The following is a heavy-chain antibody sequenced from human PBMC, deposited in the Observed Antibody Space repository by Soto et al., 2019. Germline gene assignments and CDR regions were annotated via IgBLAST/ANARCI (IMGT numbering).Heavy chain of an antibody. J-gene: IGHJ3*02. V-gene: IGHV1-24*01. CDR3: ATPRGWPDAFDI. Sequence: ASVKVSCRASGYTLTEFSMHWVREAPGKGLEWMGGFDPEDGETIYAQKFQGRVTTTEDTSTDTAYMELSSLRSEDTAVYYCATPRGWPDAFDIWGQGTMVTVSS. CDR1: GYTLTEFS. D-gene: IGHD5-12*01. CDR2: FDPEDGET.